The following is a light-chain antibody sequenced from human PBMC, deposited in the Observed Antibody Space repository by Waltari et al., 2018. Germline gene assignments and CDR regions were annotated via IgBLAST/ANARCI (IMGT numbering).Light chain of an antibody. V-gene: IGKV1-8*01. J-gene: IGKJ4*01. Sequence: AIRITQSPSSLSASTGDRVTITCRAIQGISSYLAWYQQKPGKAPKLLIYGASTLQSGVPSRFSGSGSGTDFTLTISCLQSEDFATYYCQQYHNYPFFGGGTRVEIK. CDR1: QGISSY. CDR2: GAS. CDR3: QQYHNYPF.